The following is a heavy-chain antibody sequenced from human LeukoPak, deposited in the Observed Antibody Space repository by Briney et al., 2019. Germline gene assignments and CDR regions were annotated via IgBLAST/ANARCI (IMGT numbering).Heavy chain of an antibody. Sequence: GRSLTLSCAASGFTFSSYAMHWGRQDPGKGVQEWAVISYDGSSKYYADSVKGRFTISRDNSKNTLYLKMHSLRAEDTAVYYCARGRGSASYYNSQGWFDPWGQGTLVTVSS. D-gene: IGHD3-10*01. V-gene: IGHV3-30-3*01. CDR1: GFTFSSYA. CDR2: ISYDGSSK. CDR3: ARGRGSASYYNSQGWFDP. J-gene: IGHJ5*02.